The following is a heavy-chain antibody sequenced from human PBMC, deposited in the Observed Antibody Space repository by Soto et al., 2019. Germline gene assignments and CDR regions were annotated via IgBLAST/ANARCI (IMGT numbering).Heavy chain of an antibody. Sequence: PGGSLRLSCAASGFTFSSYWMTWVRQAPGKGLEWVARIKQDGSEKYYVDSVKGRFTISRDNAKNSLYLQMNSLRPEDTAVYYCARVATPISRNDHWGQGTLVTVSS. CDR3: ARVATPISRNDH. V-gene: IGHV3-7*03. D-gene: IGHD2-2*02. CDR2: IKQDGSEK. CDR1: GFTFSSYW. J-gene: IGHJ4*02.